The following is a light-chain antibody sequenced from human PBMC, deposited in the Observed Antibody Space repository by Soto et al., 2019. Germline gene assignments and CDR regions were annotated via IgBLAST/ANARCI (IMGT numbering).Light chain of an antibody. V-gene: IGKV3-20*01. CDR3: QQHGSLPRT. J-gene: IGKJ1*01. CDR1: QSVSSNY. CDR2: GAS. Sequence: EIVLTQSPGTLSLSPGERATLSCRASQSVSSNYLGWYQQKPGQAPRLLIYGASTRATGIPDRFSGSGSGTDFTLTISRLEPEDFAVYYCQQHGSLPRTFGQGTNVDIK.